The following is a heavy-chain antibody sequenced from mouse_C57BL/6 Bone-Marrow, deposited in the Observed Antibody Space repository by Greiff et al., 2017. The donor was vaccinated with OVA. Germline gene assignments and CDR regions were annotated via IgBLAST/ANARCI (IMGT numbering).Heavy chain of an antibody. Sequence: VQLQQSGAELVRPGTSVKVSCKASGYAFTNYLIEWVKQRPGQGLEWIGVINPGSGGTNYNEKFKGKATLTADKSSSTAYMELSSLTSEDSSVYFCARHPNTTRDWYGFGYWGQGTTLTVAS. CDR2: INPGSGGT. J-gene: IGHJ2*01. CDR1: GYAFTNYL. D-gene: IGHD2-14*01. CDR3: ARHPNTTRDWYGFGY. V-gene: IGHV1-54*01.